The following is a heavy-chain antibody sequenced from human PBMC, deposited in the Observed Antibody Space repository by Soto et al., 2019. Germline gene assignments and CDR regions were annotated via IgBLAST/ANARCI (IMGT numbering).Heavy chain of an antibody. Sequence: PSETLSLTCTVSGGSISSYYWSWIRQPPGKGLEWIGEIYHSGSTNYNPSLKSRVTISVDKSKNQFSLKLSSVTAADTAVYYCAIGDILTGYYRGAFDIWGQGTMVTVSS. V-gene: IGHV4-59*12. J-gene: IGHJ3*02. D-gene: IGHD3-9*01. CDR2: IYHSGST. CDR1: GGSISSYY. CDR3: AIGDILTGYYRGAFDI.